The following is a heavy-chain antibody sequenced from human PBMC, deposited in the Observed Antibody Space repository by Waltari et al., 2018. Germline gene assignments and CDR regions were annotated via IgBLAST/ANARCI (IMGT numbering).Heavy chain of an antibody. CDR1: GFTFSSYW. Sequence: EVHLVESGGGLVQPGGSLRLSCAASGFTFSSYWTSWVRQAPGKGLEWVANIKQDGSEKYYVDSVKGRFTISRDNAKNSLYLQMNSLRAEDTAVYYCARDLSSPDGGYNWFDPWGQGTLVTVSS. D-gene: IGHD3-16*01. J-gene: IGHJ5*02. CDR2: IKQDGSEK. V-gene: IGHV3-7*01. CDR3: ARDLSSPDGGYNWFDP.